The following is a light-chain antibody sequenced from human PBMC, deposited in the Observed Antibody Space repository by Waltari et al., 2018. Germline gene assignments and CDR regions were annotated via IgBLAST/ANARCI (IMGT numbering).Light chain of an antibody. J-gene: IGLJ3*02. V-gene: IGLV3-21*01. CDR2: DDS. CDR1: NIETRG. Sequence: SYVLTQTPSVPVAPGQPANLLGGADNIETRGGHWYQQRPGQAPVLVMFDDSDRPSGIPERFSGSNSGNSATLTISRVEAGDEADYYCQVWDSDSALWVFGGGTKVTVL. CDR3: QVWDSDSALWV.